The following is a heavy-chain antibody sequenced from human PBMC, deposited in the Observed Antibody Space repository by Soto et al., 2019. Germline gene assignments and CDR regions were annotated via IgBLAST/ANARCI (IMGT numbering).Heavy chain of an antibody. CDR3: AGRYCTNGVCYTNYCYNLDV. CDR2: ITTSGGNT. J-gene: IGHJ6*03. Sequence: EVQLLESGGGLVQPGGSLRLSCAASGFTFSTYAMSWVRQAPGKGLEWVSTITTSGGNTYYADSVQGRFTISRDNSKNKLYLQMNSLRAEETAVYYCAGRYCTNGVCYTNYCYNLDVWGKGTTVTVSS. CDR1: GFTFSTYA. D-gene: IGHD2-8*01. V-gene: IGHV3-23*01.